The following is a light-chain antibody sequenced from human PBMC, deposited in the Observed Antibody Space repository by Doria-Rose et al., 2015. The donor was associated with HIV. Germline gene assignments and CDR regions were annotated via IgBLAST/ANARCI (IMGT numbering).Light chain of an antibody. Sequence: EIVLTQSPGTLSLSQGERDTLSCQASQSFSSTYLAWYQQKPGQAPSLLIYDGSTRATGIPDRLSASGSGTDFTLTINRLEPEDFALYYCHQYGTSWTFGQGTKVEI. J-gene: IGKJ1*01. CDR2: DGS. CDR3: HQYGTSWT. V-gene: IGKV3-20*01. CDR1: QSFSSTY.